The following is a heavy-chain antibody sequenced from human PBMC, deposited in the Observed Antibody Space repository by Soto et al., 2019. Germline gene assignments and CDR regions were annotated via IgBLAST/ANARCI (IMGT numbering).Heavy chain of an antibody. V-gene: IGHV5-51*01. Sequence: GESLKISCKGSGYSFTSYWIGWVRQMPGKGLEWMGIIYPGDSDTRYSPSFEGQVTISADKSISTTYLQWSSLKASDTAMYYCAKGHCSSTSCYYIDYWGQGTLVTVSS. CDR1: GYSFTSYW. J-gene: IGHJ4*02. D-gene: IGHD2-2*01. CDR3: AKGHCSSTSCYYIDY. CDR2: IYPGDSDT.